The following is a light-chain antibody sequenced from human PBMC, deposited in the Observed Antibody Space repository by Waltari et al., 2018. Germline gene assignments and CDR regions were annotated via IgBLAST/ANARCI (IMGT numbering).Light chain of an antibody. CDR1: HSHIGSVY. CDR3: AAWDDSLSGWL. Sequence: QSVLTQPPSVSGTPGQEVTISCSGSHSHIGSVYIYWYQHFPGMAPKLLIFRNNQRPSGVPDRFSASKSDTSASLAISGLRSEDEADYYCAAWDDSLSGWLFGGGTKLTVL. J-gene: IGLJ3*02. CDR2: RNN. V-gene: IGLV1-47*01.